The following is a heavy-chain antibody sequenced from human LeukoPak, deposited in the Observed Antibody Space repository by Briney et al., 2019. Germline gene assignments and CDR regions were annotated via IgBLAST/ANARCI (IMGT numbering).Heavy chain of an antibody. J-gene: IGHJ4*02. D-gene: IGHD2-21*01. CDR2: FYSSVST. Sequence: SETLSLTCIVSGGSFSSYYWNWIRQSAWKGLEWIGRFYSSVSTDYNPSLKRRVTMSVDTSKNQFSLKLSSVTAADTAVYYCARGTYCGSDCYSFEYWGQGTLVTVAS. CDR1: GGSFSSYY. V-gene: IGHV4-4*07. CDR3: ARGTYCGSDCYSFEY.